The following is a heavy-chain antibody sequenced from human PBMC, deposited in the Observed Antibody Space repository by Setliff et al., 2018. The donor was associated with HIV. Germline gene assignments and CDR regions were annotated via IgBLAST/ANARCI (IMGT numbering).Heavy chain of an antibody. CDR1: GFTFSSYV. CDR2: TWYDGRTT. Sequence: PGESLTISCAASGFTFSSYVMHWVRQAPGKGLEWVALTWYDGRTTYYADSVKGRFTISRDNSKSTLNLQMNTLRPEDTAMYYCAKVGREYNGYDLTFDSWGQGTLVTVSS. J-gene: IGHJ4*02. CDR3: AKVGREYNGYDLTFDS. D-gene: IGHD5-12*01. V-gene: IGHV3-30*02.